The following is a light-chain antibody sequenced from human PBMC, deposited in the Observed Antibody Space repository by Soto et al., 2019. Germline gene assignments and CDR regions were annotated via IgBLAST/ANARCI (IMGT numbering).Light chain of an antibody. V-gene: IGLV1-40*01. Sequence: QSMLTQPPSVSGAPGQRVTISCTGSSSNIGAGYDVHWYQQLPGTAPKLLIYGNSNRPSGVPDRFSGSKSGTSASLAITGLQAEDEADYYCHSYDSSLSGSVFGGGTKVTVL. CDR2: GNS. CDR1: SSNIGAGYD. CDR3: HSYDSSLSGSV. J-gene: IGLJ2*01.